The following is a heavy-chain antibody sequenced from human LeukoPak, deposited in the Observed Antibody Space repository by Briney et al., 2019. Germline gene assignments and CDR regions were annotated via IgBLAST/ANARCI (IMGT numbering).Heavy chain of an antibody. Sequence: SSETLSLTCTVSGGSISSSDYYWGWIRQPPGKGLEWIGNIYYTGSTSYNSSLKSRVTISIDTSKNQFSLQLSSVTAADTAVYFCARENYCTNGVCWAFDPWGQGTLVTVSS. D-gene: IGHD2-8*01. CDR1: GGSISSSDYY. J-gene: IGHJ5*02. CDR2: IYYTGST. V-gene: IGHV4-39*07. CDR3: ARENYCTNGVCWAFDP.